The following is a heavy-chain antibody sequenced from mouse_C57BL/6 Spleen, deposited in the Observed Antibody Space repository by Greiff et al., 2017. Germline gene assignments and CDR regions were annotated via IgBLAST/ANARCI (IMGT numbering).Heavy chain of an antibody. CDR3: ARYVRWYFDV. J-gene: IGHJ1*03. V-gene: IGHV1-54*01. CDR1: GYAFTNYL. Sequence: VQRVESGAELVRPGTSVKVSCKASGYAFTNYLIEWVKQRPGQGLEWIGVINPGSGGTNYNEKFKGKATLTADKSSSTAYMQLSSLTSEDSAVYFCARYVRWYFDVWGTGTTVTVSS. CDR2: INPGSGGT.